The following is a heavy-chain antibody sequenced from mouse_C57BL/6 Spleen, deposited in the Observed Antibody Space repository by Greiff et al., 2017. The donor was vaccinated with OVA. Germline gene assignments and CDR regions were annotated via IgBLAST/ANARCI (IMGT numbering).Heavy chain of an antibody. D-gene: IGHD1-1*01. V-gene: IGHV1-9*01. CDR2: FLPGSGST. CDR3: AVLITTVVASFDY. Sequence: QVQPPQSGAALITPGPSVNFPCRSTGYIFTGYWREGIKQTPGHGLEWIGEFLPGSGSTNDNEKFKGKATFTADTSSNTAYMQLSSLTTEDSAIYYGAVLITTVVASFDYWGQGTTLTVSS. J-gene: IGHJ2*01. CDR1: GYIFTGYW.